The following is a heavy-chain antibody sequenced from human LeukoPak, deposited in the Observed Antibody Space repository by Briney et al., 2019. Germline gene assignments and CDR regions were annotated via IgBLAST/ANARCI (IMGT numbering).Heavy chain of an antibody. V-gene: IGHV1-2*02. Sequence: ASVKVSCKAFGYKLTDNWIHWVRQAPGQGLEWMGWINPNSGGTNYAQKFQGRVTMTRDTSISTAYMELSRLRSDDTAVYYCARDDCSGGSCYDAFDIWGQGTMVTVSS. CDR2: INPNSGGT. D-gene: IGHD2-15*01. CDR1: GYKLTDNW. J-gene: IGHJ3*02. CDR3: ARDDCSGGSCYDAFDI.